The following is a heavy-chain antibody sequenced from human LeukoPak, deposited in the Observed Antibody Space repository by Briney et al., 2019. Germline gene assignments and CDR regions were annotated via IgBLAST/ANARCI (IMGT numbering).Heavy chain of an antibody. J-gene: IGHJ6*03. V-gene: IGHV3-30*04. CDR1: GFTFSSYA. D-gene: IGHD3-3*01. Sequence: PGRSLRLSCAASGFTFSSYAMHWVRQAPGKGVEWVAVISYDGSNKYYADSVKGRFTISRDNSKNTLYLQMNSLRAEDTAVYYCARDRYDFWSGYSNYYYYMDVWGKGTTVTVSS. CDR3: ARDRYDFWSGYSNYYYYMDV. CDR2: ISYDGSNK.